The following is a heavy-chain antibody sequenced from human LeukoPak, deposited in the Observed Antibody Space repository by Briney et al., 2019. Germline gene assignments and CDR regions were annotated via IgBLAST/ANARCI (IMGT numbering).Heavy chain of an antibody. CDR3: AGLPQRWFQRTDY. Sequence: SETLSLTCTVSGGSISSSSYYWGWIRQPPGKGLEWIGSIYYSGSTNYIPSLKSRVTISVDTSKNQFSLKLSSVTAADTAVYYCAGLPQRWFQRTDYWGQGTLVTVSS. D-gene: IGHD5-24*01. CDR1: GGSISSSSYY. CDR2: IYYSGST. V-gene: IGHV4-39*01. J-gene: IGHJ4*02.